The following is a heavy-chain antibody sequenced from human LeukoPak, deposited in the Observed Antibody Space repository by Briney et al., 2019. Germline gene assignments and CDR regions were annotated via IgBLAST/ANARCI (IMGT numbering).Heavy chain of an antibody. V-gene: IGHV3-11*04. J-gene: IGHJ4*02. CDR2: ISSSGSTI. Sequence: GGSLRLSCAASGFTFSDCYMSWIRQAPGKGLEWVSYISSSGSTIYYADSVKGRFTISRDNAKNSLYPQMNSLRAEDTAVYYCARGQGVVYDFWSGYLFWGQGTLVTVSS. D-gene: IGHD3-3*01. CDR1: GFTFSDCY. CDR3: ARGQGVVYDFWSGYLF.